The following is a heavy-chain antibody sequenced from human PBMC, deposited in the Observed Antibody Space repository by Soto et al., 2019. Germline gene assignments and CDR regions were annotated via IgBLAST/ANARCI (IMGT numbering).Heavy chain of an antibody. Sequence: PGGSLRLSCAASGFTFSNVWMTWVRQAPGKGLEWVGRIKGKTDGGTTDYAAPVKDRFTISRDDSKNTLYLQMNSLKTEDTAVYYCTTDRGPVLRFLEGFPSASGGDVWGQGTTVTVSS. J-gene: IGHJ6*02. CDR3: TTDRGPVLRFLEGFPSASGGDV. CDR1: GFTFSNVW. D-gene: IGHD3-3*01. CDR2: IKGKTDGGTT. V-gene: IGHV3-15*01.